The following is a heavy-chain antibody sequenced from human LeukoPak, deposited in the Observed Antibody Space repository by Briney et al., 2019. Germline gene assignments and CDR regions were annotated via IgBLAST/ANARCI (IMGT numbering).Heavy chain of an antibody. J-gene: IGHJ4*02. V-gene: IGHV3-7*01. Sequence: GGSLRLSCAASGFTFSSYWMSWVRQVPGKGLGWVANIKQDGSEKYYVDSVKGRFTISRDNAKNSLYLQMNSLRAEDTAVYYCARGSAAGGFDYWGQGTLVTVSS. CDR1: GFTFSSYW. CDR3: ARGSAAGGFDY. CDR2: IKQDGSEK. D-gene: IGHD2-2*01.